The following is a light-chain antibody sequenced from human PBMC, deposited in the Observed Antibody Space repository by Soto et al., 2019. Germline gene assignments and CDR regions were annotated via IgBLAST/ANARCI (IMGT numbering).Light chain of an antibody. J-gene: IGKJ5*01. V-gene: IGKV3-15*01. CDR1: QSVSSN. CDR3: QQAGT. Sequence: EVVMTQSPDTLSVSPGERATLSCRASQSVSSNLAWYQQKPGQAPRLLIYGASTRATGIPARFSGSGSGTEFTLTISSLQSEDFAVYYCQQAGTFGQGTRLEI. CDR2: GAS.